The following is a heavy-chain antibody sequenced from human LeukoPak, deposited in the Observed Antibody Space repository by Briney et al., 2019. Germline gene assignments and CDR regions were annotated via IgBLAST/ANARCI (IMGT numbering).Heavy chain of an antibody. Sequence: ASVKVSRKASGYTFTGYYMHWVRQAPGQGLEWMGWINPNSGGTNYAQKFQGRVTMTRDTSISTAYMELSRLRSDDTAVYYCARDRPDATIYYYYGMDVWGQGTTVTVSS. CDR3: ARDRPDATIYYYYGMDV. D-gene: IGHD5-24*01. CDR1: GYTFTGYY. V-gene: IGHV1-2*02. J-gene: IGHJ6*02. CDR2: INPNSGGT.